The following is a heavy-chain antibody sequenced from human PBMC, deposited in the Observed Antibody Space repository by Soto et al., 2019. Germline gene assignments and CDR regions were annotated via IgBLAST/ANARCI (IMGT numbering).Heavy chain of an antibody. CDR1: GYTFTSYG. CDR3: AGDRQIPIFGVVIGVGYFDY. D-gene: IGHD3-3*01. V-gene: IGHV1-18*01. Sequence: QVQLVQSGAEVKKPGASVKVSCKASGYTFTSYGISWVRQAPGQGLEWMGWISAYNGNTNYAQKLQGRVTMTTDTSTSTAYMELRSLRSDDTGVYYCAGDRQIPIFGVVIGVGYFDYWGQGTLVTVSS. CDR2: ISAYNGNT. J-gene: IGHJ4*02.